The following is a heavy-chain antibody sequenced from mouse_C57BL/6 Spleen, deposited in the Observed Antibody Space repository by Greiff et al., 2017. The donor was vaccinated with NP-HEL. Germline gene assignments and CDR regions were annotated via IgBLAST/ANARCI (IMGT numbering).Heavy chain of an antibody. CDR3: ARFGNYDYFDV. D-gene: IGHD2-1*01. V-gene: IGHV1-42*01. J-gene: IGHJ1*03. Sequence: VQLKESGPELVKPGASVKISCKASGYSFTGYYMNWVKQSPEKSLEWIGEINPSTGGTTYNQKFKAKATLTVDKSSSTAYMQLKSLTSEDSAVYYCARFGNYDYFDVWGTGTTVTVSS. CDR2: INPSTGGT. CDR1: GYSFTGYY.